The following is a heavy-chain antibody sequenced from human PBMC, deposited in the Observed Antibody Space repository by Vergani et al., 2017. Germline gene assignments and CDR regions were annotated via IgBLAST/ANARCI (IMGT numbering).Heavy chain of an antibody. CDR2: IKSTFDRGTT. J-gene: IGHJ6*02. V-gene: IGHV3-15*07. CDR3: TTDPRYCGDGSCYWLRDHHYYGMDV. D-gene: IGHD2-21*01. CDR1: GFSFRNAW. Sequence: EVQLVESGGGIVKPGGSLRLSCVASGFSFRNAWMNWVRRTPGKGLEWVGRIKSTFDRGTTDYAAAVKGRFTISRDDSKNTLFLQMNGLKTEDIGVYYCTTDPRYCGDGSCYWLRDHHYYGMDVWGQGGTVTVSS.